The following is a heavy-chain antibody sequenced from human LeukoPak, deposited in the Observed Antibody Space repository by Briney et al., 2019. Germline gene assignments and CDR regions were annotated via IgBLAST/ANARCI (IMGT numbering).Heavy chain of an antibody. CDR1: GGSISSYY. CDR2: IYTSGST. D-gene: IGHD4-17*01. J-gene: IGHJ3*02. Sequence: SETLSLTCTVSGGSISSYYWSWIRQPAGKGLEWIGRIYTSGSTNYNPSLKSRVTISVDTSKNQFSLKLSSVTAADTAVYYCARHFGGYGDYGRRNAFDIWGQGTMVTVSS. V-gene: IGHV4-4*07. CDR3: ARHFGGYGDYGRRNAFDI.